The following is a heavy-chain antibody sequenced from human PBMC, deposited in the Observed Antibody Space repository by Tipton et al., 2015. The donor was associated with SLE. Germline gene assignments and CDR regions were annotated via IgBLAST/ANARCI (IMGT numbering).Heavy chain of an antibody. CDR2: INPNSGGT. Sequence: QVQLVQSGAEVKKPGASVKVSCKASGYSFTGYHMHWVRQAPGQGLEWMGWINPNSGGTDYAQKFQGRVTMTRDTSIRTAYMELTRLRSDDTAVYYCARAYKYPTYYFDYWGQGSLVTVSS. D-gene: IGHD5-24*01. CDR1: GYSFTGYH. CDR3: ARAYKYPTYYFDY. V-gene: IGHV1-2*02. J-gene: IGHJ4*02.